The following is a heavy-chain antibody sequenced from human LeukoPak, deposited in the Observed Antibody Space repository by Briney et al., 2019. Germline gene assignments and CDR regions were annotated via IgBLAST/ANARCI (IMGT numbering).Heavy chain of an antibody. CDR1: GYIFTKWY. J-gene: IGHJ5*02. V-gene: IGHV1-46*01. D-gene: IGHD3-16*02. CDR3: ARSYRRNWFDP. Sequence: ASVKVSCKASGYIFTKWYIHWVRQAPGQGLEWMGIIDPSGGITNHARKFQGRVTLTRDMSTNTVYMELSSLRSEDTAVYYCARSYRRNWFDPWGQGTLVTVSS. CDR2: IDPSGGIT.